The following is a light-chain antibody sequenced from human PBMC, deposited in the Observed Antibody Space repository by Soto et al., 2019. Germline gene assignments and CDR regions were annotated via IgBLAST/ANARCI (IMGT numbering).Light chain of an antibody. V-gene: IGLV2-14*01. Sequence: QSVLTQHASVSGSPGQSITISCTGTSSDVGGYNYVSWYQQHPGKAPKLMIYEVSNRPSGVSNRFSGSKSGNTASLTISGLQAEDEADYYCSSYTSSSTRVFGEGTKLTVL. CDR3: SSYTSSSTRV. CDR1: SSDVGGYNY. CDR2: EVS. J-gene: IGLJ3*02.